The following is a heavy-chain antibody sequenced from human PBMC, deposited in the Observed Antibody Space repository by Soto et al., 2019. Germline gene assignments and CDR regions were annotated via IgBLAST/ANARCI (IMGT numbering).Heavy chain of an antibody. D-gene: IGHD1-1*01. CDR1: GASISGFY. J-gene: IGHJ5*02. V-gene: IGHV4-4*07. Sequence: LPETLSLTCTVSGASISGFYWSWIRKSAGKGLEWIGRIYATGTTDYNPSLKSRVMMSVDTSKKQFSLKLRSVTAADTAVYYCVRDGTKTLRDWFDPWGQGISVTVSS. CDR3: VRDGTKTLRDWFDP. CDR2: IYATGTT.